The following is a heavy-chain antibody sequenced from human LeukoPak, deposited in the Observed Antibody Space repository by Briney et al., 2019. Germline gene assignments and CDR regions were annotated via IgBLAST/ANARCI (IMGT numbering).Heavy chain of an antibody. D-gene: IGHD1-26*01. CDR3: ARFPSLLPFDY. V-gene: IGHV1-2*02. CDR2: INPNTGGI. CDR1: GYTFTGYY. J-gene: IGHJ4*02. Sequence: ASVKVSCKASGYTFTGYYMHWVRQAPGQGLEWMGWINPNTGGINYAQKFQGRVTMTRDTSISTAYMELSSLRSDDTAVYYCARFPSLLPFDYWGQGTLVTVSS.